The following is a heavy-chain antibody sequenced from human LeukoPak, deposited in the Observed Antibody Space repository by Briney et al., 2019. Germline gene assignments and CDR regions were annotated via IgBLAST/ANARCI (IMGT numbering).Heavy chain of an antibody. CDR2: INPNSGGT. Sequence: ASVKVSCKASGYTFTGYYMYWVRQAPGQGLEWMGWINPNSGGTNYAQKFQGRVTMTRDTSIFTAYMELSSLRSDDTAAYYCARDGSGSYYGGSDYWGQGTLVTVSS. CDR1: GYTFTGYY. D-gene: IGHD3-10*01. V-gene: IGHV1-2*02. J-gene: IGHJ4*02. CDR3: ARDGSGSYYGGSDY.